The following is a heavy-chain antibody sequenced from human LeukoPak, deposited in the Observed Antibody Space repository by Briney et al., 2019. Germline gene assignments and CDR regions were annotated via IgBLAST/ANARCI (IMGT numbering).Heavy chain of an antibody. CDR3: ARTQLPMGYFQH. V-gene: IGHV4-4*07. D-gene: IGHD2-2*01. CDR2: IYTSGST. CDR1: GGSISSYY. J-gene: IGHJ1*01. Sequence: TSETLSLTCTVSGGSISSYYWSWIRQPAGKGLEWIGRIYTSGSTNYNPSLKSRVTISVDTSKNQFSLKLSSVTAADTAVYYCARTQLPMGYFQHWGQGTLVTVSS.